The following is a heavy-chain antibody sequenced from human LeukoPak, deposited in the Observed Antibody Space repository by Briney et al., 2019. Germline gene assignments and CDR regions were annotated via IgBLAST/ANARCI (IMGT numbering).Heavy chain of an antibody. CDR1: GDSVSSNSAA. CDR2: TYYRSKWYN. Sequence: SQTLSLTCAISGDSVSSNSAAWNWIRQSPSRGLEWLGRTYYRSKWYNDYAVSVKSRITINPDTSKHQFSLQLNSVTPEDTAVYYCARAPPSLSLWFGELSWAFDIWGQGTMVTVSS. CDR3: ARAPPSLSLWFGELSWAFDI. D-gene: IGHD3-10*01. V-gene: IGHV6-1*01. J-gene: IGHJ3*02.